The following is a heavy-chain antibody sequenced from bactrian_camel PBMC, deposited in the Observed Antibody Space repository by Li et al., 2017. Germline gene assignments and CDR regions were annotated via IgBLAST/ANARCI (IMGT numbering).Heavy chain of an antibody. J-gene: IGHJ4*01. Sequence: VQLVESGGGSVQAGGSLRLSCVASGGIVSSYCMGWFRQAPGREREEVATISAAGGSTVYSDSVKGRFTISLDFMANTLYLQMNSLKPEDTAMYYCAARRSYSGSCGRPDEYKGQGTQVTVS. D-gene: IGHD3*01. V-gene: IGHV3S54*01. CDR2: ISAAGGST. CDR1: GGIVSSYC.